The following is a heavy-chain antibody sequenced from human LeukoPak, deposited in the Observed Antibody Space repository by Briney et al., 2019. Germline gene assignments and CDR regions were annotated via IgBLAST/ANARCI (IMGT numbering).Heavy chain of an antibody. Sequence: GGSLRLSRAASGFTFSSYGMHWVRQAPGKGLEWVAVIWYDGSNKYYADSVKGRFTISRDNSKNTLYLQMNSLRAEDTAVYYCARLSVDTARDPADAFDIWGQGTMVTVSS. CDR2: IWYDGSNK. V-gene: IGHV3-33*01. CDR3: ARLSVDTARDPADAFDI. CDR1: GFTFSSYG. J-gene: IGHJ3*02. D-gene: IGHD5-18*01.